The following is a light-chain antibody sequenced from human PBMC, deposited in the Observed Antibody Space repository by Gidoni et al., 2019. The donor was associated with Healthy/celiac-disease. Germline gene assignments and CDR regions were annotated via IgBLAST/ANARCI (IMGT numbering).Light chain of an antibody. V-gene: IGLV2-14*01. CDR2: DVS. CDR1: SSDVGGYNY. J-gene: IGLJ3*02. Sequence: QSALTQPASVSGSPGQSITISCTVTSSDVGGYNYVSWYQQHPGKAPKLMIYDVSNRPSGVSNRFSGSKSGNTASLTISGLQAEDEADYYCSSYTSSSTVLFGGGTKLTVL. CDR3: SSYTSSSTVL.